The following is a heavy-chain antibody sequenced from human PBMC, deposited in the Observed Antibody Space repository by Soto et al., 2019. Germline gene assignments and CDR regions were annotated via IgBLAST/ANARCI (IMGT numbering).Heavy chain of an antibody. V-gene: IGHV3-21*01. CDR2: ISSSASYI. CDR1: GFSFDYFG. Sequence: EVQLMESGGGLVKSGGSLTLSCEASGFSFDYFGMTWVRQAPGKGLEWVSFISSSASYIYYADSVKGRFTVSRDNAKKSLNLQMNSLRAEDTAVYYCARSRSHWLASDSWGQGTLVTVSA. CDR3: ARSRSHWLASDS. J-gene: IGHJ4*02. D-gene: IGHD6-19*01.